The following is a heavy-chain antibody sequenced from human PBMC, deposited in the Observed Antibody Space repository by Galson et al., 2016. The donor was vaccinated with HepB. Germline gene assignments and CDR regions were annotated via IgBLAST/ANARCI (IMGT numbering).Heavy chain of an antibody. CDR3: ARGRGPTD. CDR1: GFSFSTSW. V-gene: IGHV3-7*01. CDR2: IKADGSDK. D-gene: IGHD3-10*01. J-gene: IGHJ4*02. Sequence: SLRLSCAASGFSFSTSWMNWVRQAPGKGLEWVANIKADGSDKNYVDSVKGRFTISRDNGKNSLYLQMNSLRAEDTAVYYCARGRGPTDWGQGTLVTVSS.